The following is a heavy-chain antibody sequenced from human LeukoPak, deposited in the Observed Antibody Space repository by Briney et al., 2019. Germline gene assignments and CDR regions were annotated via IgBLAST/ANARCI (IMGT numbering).Heavy chain of an antibody. CDR2: IYHSGST. D-gene: IGHD4-23*01. V-gene: IGHV4-39*01. CDR1: GGSISSSSYY. Sequence: SETLSLTCTVSGGSISSSSYYWGWIRQPPGKGLEWIGSIYHSGSTYYNPSLMSRVTISIGTSKNQFSLKLSSVTAADTAVYYCATYGGNSYYYYYMDVWGKGTTVTVSS. J-gene: IGHJ6*03. CDR3: ATYGGNSYYYYYMDV.